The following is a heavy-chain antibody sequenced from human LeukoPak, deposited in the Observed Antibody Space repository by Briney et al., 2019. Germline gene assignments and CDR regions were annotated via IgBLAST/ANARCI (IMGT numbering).Heavy chain of an antibody. Sequence: GGSLRLSCAASGFTFDDYGMSWVRQAPGKGLEWVSGISWNSGSIGYADSVKGRFTISRDNAKNSLYLQMNSLRAEDTALYYCAKDLGAYYYDSSGLDYWGQGTLVTVSS. CDR1: GFTFDDYG. CDR2: ISWNSGSI. V-gene: IGHV3-20*04. CDR3: AKDLGAYYYDSSGLDY. D-gene: IGHD3-22*01. J-gene: IGHJ4*02.